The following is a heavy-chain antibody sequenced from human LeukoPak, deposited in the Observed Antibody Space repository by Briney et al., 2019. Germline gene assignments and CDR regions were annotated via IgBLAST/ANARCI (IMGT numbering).Heavy chain of an antibody. Sequence: GGSLRLSCAASGFTFNSYGMHWGRQAPGKGLEWVADIWYDGSNKYFADSVKGRFTISRDNSKNTLYLQMNSLRAEDTAVYCCARDIYDSRGYYFDYWGQGTLVTVSS. CDR2: IWYDGSNK. CDR1: GFTFNSYG. J-gene: IGHJ4*02. V-gene: IGHV3-33*01. D-gene: IGHD3-22*01. CDR3: ARDIYDSRGYYFDY.